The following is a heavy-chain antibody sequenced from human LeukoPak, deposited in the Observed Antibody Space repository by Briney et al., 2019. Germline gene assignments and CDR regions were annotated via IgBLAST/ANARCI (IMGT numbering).Heavy chain of an antibody. CDR2: INHSGST. Sequence: SETLSLTCTVSGGSINNYYWSWIRQPPGKGLEWIGEINHSGSTNYNPSLKSRVTISVDTSKNQFSLKLSSVTAADTAVYYCARGNSSSWYEDYYYYMDVWGKGTTVTVSS. J-gene: IGHJ6*03. V-gene: IGHV4-34*01. CDR1: GGSINNYY. D-gene: IGHD6-13*01. CDR3: ARGNSSSWYEDYYYYMDV.